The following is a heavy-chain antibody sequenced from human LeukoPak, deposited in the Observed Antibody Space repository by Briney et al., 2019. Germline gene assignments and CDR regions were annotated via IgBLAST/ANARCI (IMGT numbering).Heavy chain of an antibody. D-gene: IGHD1-14*01. CDR2: INHSGST. CDR3: ARHEWGITNAFDI. Sequence: PSETLSLTCAVYGGSFSGYYWSWIRQPPGKGLERIGEINHSGSTNYNPSLKSRVTISVDTSKKQFSLKLRSVTAADTAVYYCARHEWGITNAFDIWGQGTMVTVSS. CDR1: GGSFSGYY. V-gene: IGHV4-34*01. J-gene: IGHJ3*02.